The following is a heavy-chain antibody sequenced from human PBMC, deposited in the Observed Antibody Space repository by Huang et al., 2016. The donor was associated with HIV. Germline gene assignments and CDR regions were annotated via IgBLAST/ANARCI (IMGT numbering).Heavy chain of an antibody. CDR2: ISPMVGTP. J-gene: IGHJ4*02. CDR1: GGTFSKYA. D-gene: IGHD4-17*01. V-gene: IGHV1-69*13. Sequence: QVQLVQSGAEVKTPGSSVKVSCKSYGGTFSKYAISWVRQAPGQGLEWMGVISPMVGTPNYARKLQGRVTITADYSTSTTYVEVSSLRSEDTALYYCARGQLGSYGDYDVLYWGQGTLVTVSS. CDR3: ARGQLGSYGDYDVLY.